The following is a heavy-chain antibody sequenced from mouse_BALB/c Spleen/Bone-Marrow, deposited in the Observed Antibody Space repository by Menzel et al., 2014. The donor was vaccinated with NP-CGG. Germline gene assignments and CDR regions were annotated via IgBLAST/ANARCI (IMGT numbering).Heavy chain of an antibody. CDR3: ARRGRIAEALGY. CDR1: GYTFTSYV. V-gene: IGHV1-14*01. CDR2: INPYNDGT. J-gene: IGHJ2*01. D-gene: IGHD6-1*01. Sequence: EVQVVESGPEQVKPGASVKMSCKASGYTFTSYVMHWVKQKPGQGLEWIGYINPYNDGTKYNEKFKGKATLTSDESSSTAYMELSSLTSEDSAVYYCARRGRIAEALGYWGQGTTLTVPS.